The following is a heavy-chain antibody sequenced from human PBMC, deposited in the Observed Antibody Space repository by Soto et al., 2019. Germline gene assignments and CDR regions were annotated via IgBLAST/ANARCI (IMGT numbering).Heavy chain of an antibody. CDR1: GFTFSSYA. J-gene: IGHJ4*02. V-gene: IGHV3-30-3*01. CDR2: ISYDGSNK. D-gene: IGHD3-22*01. Sequence: GGSLRLSCAASGFTFSSYAMHWVRQAPGKGLEWVAVISYDGSNKYYADSVKGRFTISRDNSKNTLYLQMNSLRAEDTAVYYCARDHYDSSGYYYCVGYWGQGTLVTVSS. CDR3: ARDHYDSSGYYYCVGY.